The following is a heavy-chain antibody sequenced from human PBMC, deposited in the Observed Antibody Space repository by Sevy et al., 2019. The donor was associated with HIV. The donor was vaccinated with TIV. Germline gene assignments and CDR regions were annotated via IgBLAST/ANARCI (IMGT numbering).Heavy chain of an antibody. CDR3: SSACSGGSCRYY. CDR2: IRSKAYGGTT. V-gene: IGHV3-49*03. CDR1: GFTFGDYA. Sequence: GGSLRLSGTTSGFTFGDYAMSWFRQAPGKGLEWVGFIRSKAYGGTTEYAASVKGRFTISRDDSKSIAYLQMNSLKTEETAVYYCSSACSGGSCRYYWGQGTLVTVSS. D-gene: IGHD2-15*01. J-gene: IGHJ4*02.